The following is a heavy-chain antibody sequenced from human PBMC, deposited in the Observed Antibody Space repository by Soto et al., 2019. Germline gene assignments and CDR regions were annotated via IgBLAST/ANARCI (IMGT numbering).Heavy chain of an antibody. D-gene: IGHD1-26*01. CDR3: ATEGGYPGRNFYGAY. Sequence: EVQLVESGGGLVEPGGSIRLSCVASGFTFTKAYMTWVRRAPGKGLEWVGRIKGSHAGGTTDYATSVKGRFTISRDDSKNTLYLQMNSLKTEDTSVYYCATEGGYPGRNFYGAYWGQGTLVTVSS. CDR1: GFTFTKAY. J-gene: IGHJ4*02. V-gene: IGHV3-15*01. CDR2: IKGSHAGGTT.